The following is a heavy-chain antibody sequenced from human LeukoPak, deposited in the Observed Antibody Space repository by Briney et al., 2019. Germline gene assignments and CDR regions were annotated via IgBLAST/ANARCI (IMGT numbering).Heavy chain of an antibody. D-gene: IGHD2-15*01. V-gene: IGHV3-13*01. J-gene: IGHJ1*01. CDR3: AGSFHCIGGRCYLDFLL. CDR1: GFTFNNYD. CDR2: IGTEGDT. Sequence: QPGGSLRLSCAASGFTFNNYDMHWVRQATGKGLEWVAAIGTEGDTYYPDSVKGRFTISRENGKNSLFLQMDSLRARDSAVYYCAGSFHCIGGRCYLDFLLWGQGTLVTVSS.